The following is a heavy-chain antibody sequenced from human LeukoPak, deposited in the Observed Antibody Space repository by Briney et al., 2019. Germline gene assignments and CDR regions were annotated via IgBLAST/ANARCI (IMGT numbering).Heavy chain of an antibody. CDR1: GFTFSSYS. CDR2: ISSSSYI. Sequence: GGSLRLSCAASGFTFSSYSMNWVRQAPGKGLEWVSSISSSSYIYYADSVKGRFTISRDNAKNSLYLQMNSLRAEDTAVYYCAREGDYGAFDIWGQGTMVTVSS. CDR3: AREGDYGAFDI. V-gene: IGHV3-21*01. D-gene: IGHD4-17*01. J-gene: IGHJ3*02.